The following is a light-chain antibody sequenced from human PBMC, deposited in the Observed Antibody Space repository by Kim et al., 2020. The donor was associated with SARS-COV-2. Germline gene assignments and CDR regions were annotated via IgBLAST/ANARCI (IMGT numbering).Light chain of an antibody. V-gene: IGKV1-39*01. Sequence: ASVGDRVTLTCRAGQSISSHLNWYQQKGGSAPKILIYAASNLQSGVPSRFSASGSGTDFTLTINSLQPEDFATYYCQQSYGSPYTFGQGTKVDIK. CDR3: QQSYGSPYT. CDR1: QSISSH. J-gene: IGKJ2*01. CDR2: AAS.